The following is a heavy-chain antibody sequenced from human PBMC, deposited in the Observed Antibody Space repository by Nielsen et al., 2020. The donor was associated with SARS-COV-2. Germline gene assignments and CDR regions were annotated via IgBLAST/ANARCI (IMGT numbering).Heavy chain of an antibody. Sequence: SETLSLTCTVSGDTISSYYWSWIRQHPGKGLEWIGYIYYSGSTYYNPSLKSRVTISVDTSKNQFSLKLSSVTAADTAVYYCARAPTIFGVVITTFDYWGQGTLVTVSS. D-gene: IGHD3-3*01. J-gene: IGHJ4*02. CDR1: GDTISSYY. CDR3: ARAPTIFGVVITTFDY. CDR2: IYYSGST. V-gene: IGHV4-59*06.